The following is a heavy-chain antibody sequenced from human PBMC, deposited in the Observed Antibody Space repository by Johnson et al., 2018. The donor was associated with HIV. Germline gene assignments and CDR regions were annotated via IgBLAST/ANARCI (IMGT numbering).Heavy chain of an antibody. D-gene: IGHD3-10*01. CDR2: ISYDGNNK. V-gene: IGHV3-30*03. CDR1: GFTFSSYD. J-gene: IGHJ3*02. CDR3: ATEGYGSETYGAFDI. Sequence: QVQLVESGGGLVKPGGSLRLSCAASGFTFSSYDMHWVRQPPGKGLEWVAVISYDGNNKYYADSVKGRFTISRDNSKNTLYLQMNRLRAEDAAVYCCATEGYGSETYGAFDIWGQGTMVTVSS.